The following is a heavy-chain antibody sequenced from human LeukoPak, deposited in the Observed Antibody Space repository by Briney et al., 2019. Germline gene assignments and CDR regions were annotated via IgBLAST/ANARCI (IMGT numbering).Heavy chain of an antibody. CDR2: ISVGRGDS. CDR1: GYTFTSYT. V-gene: IGHV1-3*03. D-gene: IGHD1-14*01. CDR3: ARERGIRDAFDF. Sequence: ASVKVSCKSSGYTFTSYTIHWVRQAPGQSLEWMGWISVGRGDSKCSQEFQGRVTLTRDTSATTAYLEVSSLRPEDMAVYYCARERGIRDAFDFWGQGTMVTVSS. J-gene: IGHJ3*01.